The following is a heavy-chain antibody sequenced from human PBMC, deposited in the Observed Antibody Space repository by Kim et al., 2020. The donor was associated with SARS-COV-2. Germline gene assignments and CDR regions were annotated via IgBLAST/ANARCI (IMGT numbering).Heavy chain of an antibody. CDR3: AKARIAVAVQFFDI. V-gene: IGHV3-43*01. Sequence: GGSLRLSCAASGFTFDDYTMHWVRQAPGKGLEWVSLISWDGGSTYYADSVKGRFTISRDNSKNSLYLQMNSLRTEDTALYYCAKARIAVAVQFFDIWGQGTMVTVSS. J-gene: IGHJ3*02. D-gene: IGHD6-19*01. CDR2: ISWDGGST. CDR1: GFTFDDYT.